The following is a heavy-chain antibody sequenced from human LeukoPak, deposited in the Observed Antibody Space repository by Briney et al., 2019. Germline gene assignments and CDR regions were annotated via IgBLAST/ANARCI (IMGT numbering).Heavy chain of an antibody. CDR1: GYTFTSYG. V-gene: IGHV1-18*01. J-gene: IGHJ3*02. Sequence: GASVKVSCKASGYTFTSYGISWVRQAPGQGLEWMGWISAYNGNTNYAQKLQGRVTMTTDTSTSTAYMELRSLRSDDTAVYYCARDLEGWIVGATRHDAFDIWGQGTMVTVSS. CDR3: ARDLEGWIVGATRHDAFDI. CDR2: ISAYNGNT. D-gene: IGHD1-26*01.